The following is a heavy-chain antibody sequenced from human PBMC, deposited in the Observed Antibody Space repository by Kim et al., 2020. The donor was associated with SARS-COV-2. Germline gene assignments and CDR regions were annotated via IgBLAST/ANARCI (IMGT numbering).Heavy chain of an antibody. CDR1: GFTFSDYY. CDR3: ARGPPAAHPIVGATTDWFDP. CDR2: ISSSGSTI. Sequence: GGSLRLSCAASGFTFSDYYMSWIRQAPGKGLEWVSYISSSGSTIYYADSVKGRFTISRDNAKNSLYLQMNSLRAEDTAVYYCARGPPAAHPIVGATTDWFDPWGQGTLVTVSS. D-gene: IGHD1-26*01. J-gene: IGHJ5*02. V-gene: IGHV3-11*04.